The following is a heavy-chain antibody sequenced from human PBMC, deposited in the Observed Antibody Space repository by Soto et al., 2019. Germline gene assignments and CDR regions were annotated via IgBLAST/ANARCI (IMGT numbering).Heavy chain of an antibody. D-gene: IGHD3-22*01. CDR3: ARFDYYDSSGYYYPSMDY. V-gene: IGHV1-8*01. CDR2: MNPNSGNT. CDR1: GYTFTSYD. J-gene: IGHJ4*02. Sequence: QVQLVQSGAEVKKPGASVKVSCKASGYTFTSYDINWVRQATGQGLEWMGWMNPNSGNTGYAQKFQGRVTMTRNTSISTAYMELSSLRTKDTAVYFCARFDYYDSSGYYYPSMDYWGQGTLVTVSS.